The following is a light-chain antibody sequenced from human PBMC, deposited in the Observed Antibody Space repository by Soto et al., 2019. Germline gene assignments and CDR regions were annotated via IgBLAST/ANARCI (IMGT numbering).Light chain of an antibody. CDR3: HQYGSSPRT. CDR2: AAS. CDR1: QSVSGW. Sequence: DIQMTQSPSTLSASVGDTVTVTCRASQSVSGWLAWYQQKPGEAPKLLIYAASTLQSGVPSRFSGSGSGTEFTLTISSLQPEDFAVYYCHQYGSSPRTFGPGTKVDIK. V-gene: IGKV1-5*01. J-gene: IGKJ1*01.